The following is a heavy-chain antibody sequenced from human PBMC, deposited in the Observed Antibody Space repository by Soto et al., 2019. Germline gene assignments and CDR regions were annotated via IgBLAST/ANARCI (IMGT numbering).Heavy chain of an antibody. D-gene: IGHD4-17*01. CDR3: AKDLLPVTTDWFLDY. CDR2: ISYDGSNK. Sequence: QVQLVESGGGVVQPGRSLRLSCAASGFTFSSYGMHWVRQAPGKGLEWVAVISYDGSNKYYADSVKGRFTISRDNSKNTLYLQMNSLRAEDTAVYYCAKDLLPVTTDWFLDYWGQGTLVTVSS. CDR1: GFTFSSYG. J-gene: IGHJ4*02. V-gene: IGHV3-30*18.